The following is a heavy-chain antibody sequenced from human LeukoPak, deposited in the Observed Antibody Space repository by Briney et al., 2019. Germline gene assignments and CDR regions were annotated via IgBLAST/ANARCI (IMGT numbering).Heavy chain of an antibody. CDR3: AREHMVRGVIDR. CDR2: IYSRGST. J-gene: IGHJ4*02. D-gene: IGHD3-10*01. Sequence: PSETLSLTCTVSGGSISNYYWSWIRQPAGKRLEWLGRIYSRGSTNYNPSLESRVTVSVDTSKNQFSLKPSSVTAADTAVHYCAREHMVRGVIDRWGQGALVTVSS. V-gene: IGHV4-4*07. CDR1: GGSISNYY.